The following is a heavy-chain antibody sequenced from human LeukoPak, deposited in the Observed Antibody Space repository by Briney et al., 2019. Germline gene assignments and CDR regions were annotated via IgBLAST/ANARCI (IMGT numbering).Heavy chain of an antibody. Sequence: GGSLRLSCAASGFTFSSYSMNWVRQAPGKGLEWVSSISSSSSYIYYADSVKGRFTISRDNAKNSLYLQMNSLRAEDTAVYYCARALYHYYDSSGTYYFDYWDQGTLVTVSS. CDR1: GFTFSSYS. J-gene: IGHJ4*02. CDR3: ARALYHYYDSSGTYYFDY. V-gene: IGHV3-21*01. CDR2: ISSSSSYI. D-gene: IGHD3-22*01.